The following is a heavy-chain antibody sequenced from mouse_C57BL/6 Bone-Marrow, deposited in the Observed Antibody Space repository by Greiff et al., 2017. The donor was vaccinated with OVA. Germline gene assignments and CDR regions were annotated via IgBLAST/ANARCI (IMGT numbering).Heavy chain of an antibody. V-gene: IGHV1-82*01. CDR1: GYAFSSSW. Sequence: QVQLKESGPELVKPGASVKISCKASGYAFSSSWMNWAKQRPGKGLEWIGRIYPGDGDTNYNGKFKGKATLTADKSSSTAYMQLSSLTSEDSAVYFCARERITTVVATGNYFDYWGQGTTLTVSS. CDR2: IYPGDGDT. D-gene: IGHD1-1*01. CDR3: ARERITTVVATGNYFDY. J-gene: IGHJ2*01.